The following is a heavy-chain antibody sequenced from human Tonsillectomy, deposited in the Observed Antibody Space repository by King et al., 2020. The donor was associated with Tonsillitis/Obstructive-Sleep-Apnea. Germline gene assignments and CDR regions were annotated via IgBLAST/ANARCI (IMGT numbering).Heavy chain of an antibody. D-gene: IGHD3-9*01. V-gene: IGHV4-39*01. CDR2: NYYSGST. Sequence: LQLQESGPGLVKPSETLSLTCTVSGGSISSYSDYWGWIRQPPGKGLEWIGNNYYSGSTYYSPSLKSRVTISVDTSKNQFSLKLTSMTAADTAVYYCARQIGHYDILTGYSQNWFDPWGQGTLVTVSS. CDR1: GGSISSYSDY. J-gene: IGHJ5*02. CDR3: ARQIGHYDILTGYSQNWFDP.